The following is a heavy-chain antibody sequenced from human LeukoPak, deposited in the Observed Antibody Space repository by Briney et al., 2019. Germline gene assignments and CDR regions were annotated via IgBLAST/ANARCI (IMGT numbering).Heavy chain of an antibody. V-gene: IGHV3-23*01. Sequence: PGGSLRLSCAASGFTFSSYAMSWVRQAPGKGLEWVSVISGSGGSAYYADSVKGRFTMSRENSKNTLYLQMNRLRAEDTAVYYCAKLMTTHRRYFDYWGQGTLVTVSS. D-gene: IGHD1-1*01. CDR2: ISGSGGSA. CDR3: AKLMTTHRRYFDY. CDR1: GFTFSSYA. J-gene: IGHJ4*02.